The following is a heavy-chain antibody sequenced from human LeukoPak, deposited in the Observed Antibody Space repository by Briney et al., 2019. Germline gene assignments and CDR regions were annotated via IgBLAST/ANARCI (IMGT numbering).Heavy chain of an antibody. Sequence: GESLKISCKGSGYSFTSYWIGWVRQMPGKGLEWMGTIYPGDSDTRYSPSFQGQVTISADKSISTAYLQWSSLKASDTAMYYCAIDWSDYYDSSGYYYYWGQGTLVTVSS. CDR2: IYPGDSDT. V-gene: IGHV5-51*01. CDR3: AIDWSDYYDSSGYYYY. CDR1: GYSFTSYW. J-gene: IGHJ4*02. D-gene: IGHD3-22*01.